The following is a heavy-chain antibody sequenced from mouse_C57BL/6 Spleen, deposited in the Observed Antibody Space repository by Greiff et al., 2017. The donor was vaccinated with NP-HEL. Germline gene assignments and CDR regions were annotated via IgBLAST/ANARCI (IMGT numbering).Heavy chain of an antibody. Sequence: EVKLMESGGGLVKPGGSLKLSCAASGFTFSSYAMSWVRQTPEKRLEWVATISDGGSYTYYPDNVKGRFTISRDNAKNNLYLQMSHLKSEDTAMYYCARDNDYSYWYFDVWGTGTTVTVSS. CDR1: GFTFSSYA. D-gene: IGHD2-4*01. CDR3: ARDNDYSYWYFDV. V-gene: IGHV5-4*01. CDR2: ISDGGSYT. J-gene: IGHJ1*03.